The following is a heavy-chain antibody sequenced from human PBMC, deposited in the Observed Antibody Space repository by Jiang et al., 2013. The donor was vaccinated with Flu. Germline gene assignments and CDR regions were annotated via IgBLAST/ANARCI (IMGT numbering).Heavy chain of an antibody. CDR3: ARVAPLYSSRGRYYFDY. V-gene: IGHV4-59*01. J-gene: IGHJ4*02. Sequence: LLKPSETLSLTCTVSGGSISSYYWSWIRQPPGKGLEWIGYIYYSGSTNYNPSLKSRVTISVDTSKNQFSLKLSSVTAADTAVYYCARVAPLYSSRGRYYFDYWGQGTLVTVSS. D-gene: IGHD6-13*01. CDR2: IYYSGST. CDR1: GGSISSYY.